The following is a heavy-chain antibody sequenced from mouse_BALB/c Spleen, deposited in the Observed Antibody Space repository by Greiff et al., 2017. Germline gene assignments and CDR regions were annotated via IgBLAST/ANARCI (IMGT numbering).Heavy chain of an antibody. Sequence: VQLQQSGAELAKPGASVKMSCKASGYTFTSYWMHWVNQRPGQGLEWIGYINPSTGYTEYNQKFKDKATLTADKSSSTAYMQLSSLTSEDSAVYYCARSTTTATYAMDYWGQGTSVTVSS. CDR1: GYTFTSYW. D-gene: IGHD1-2*01. CDR2: INPSTGYT. CDR3: ARSTTTATYAMDY. J-gene: IGHJ4*01. V-gene: IGHV1-7*01.